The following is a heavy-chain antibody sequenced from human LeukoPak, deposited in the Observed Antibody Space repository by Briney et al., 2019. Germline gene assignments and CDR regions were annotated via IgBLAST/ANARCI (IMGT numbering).Heavy chain of an antibody. Sequence: ASVKVSCKASGGTFSSYAISWVRQAPGQGLEWMGGIIPIFGTANYAQKFQGRVTITTDESTSTAYIELSSLRSEDTAVYYCASRARGYSYGGGSDLSLWGQGTLVTVSS. CDR2: IIPIFGTA. J-gene: IGHJ4*02. CDR3: ASRARGYSYGGGSDLSL. CDR1: GGTFSSYA. V-gene: IGHV1-69*05. D-gene: IGHD5-18*01.